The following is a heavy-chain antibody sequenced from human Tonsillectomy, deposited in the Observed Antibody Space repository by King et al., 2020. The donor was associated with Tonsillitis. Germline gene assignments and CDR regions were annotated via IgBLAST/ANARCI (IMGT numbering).Heavy chain of an antibody. J-gene: IGHJ3*02. D-gene: IGHD3-3*01. CDR3: ARFQVRGITIFGVVIIRDASDI. CDR2: MNPNSGNT. V-gene: IGHV1-8*01. Sequence: QLVQSGAEVKKPGASVKVSCKASGYTFTSYDINWVRQATGQGLEWMGWMNPNSGNTGYAQKFQGRVTMTRNTSISTAYMELCSLRSEDTAVYYCARFQVRGITIFGVVIIRDASDIWGQGTMVTVSS. CDR1: GYTFTSYD.